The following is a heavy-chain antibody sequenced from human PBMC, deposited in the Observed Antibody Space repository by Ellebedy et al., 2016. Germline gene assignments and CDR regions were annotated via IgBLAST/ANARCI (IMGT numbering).Heavy chain of an antibody. V-gene: IGHV4-34*01. CDR3: ARKMYYYDSSGYWNRYFDL. J-gene: IGHJ2*01. D-gene: IGHD3-22*01. CDR2: INHSGST. CDR1: GGSFSGYY. Sequence: SETLSLTXAVYGGSFSGYYWSWIRQPPGKGLEWIGEINHSGSTNYNPSLKSRVTISVDTSKNQFSLKLSSVTAADTAVYYCARKMYYYDSSGYWNRYFDLWGRGTLVTVSS.